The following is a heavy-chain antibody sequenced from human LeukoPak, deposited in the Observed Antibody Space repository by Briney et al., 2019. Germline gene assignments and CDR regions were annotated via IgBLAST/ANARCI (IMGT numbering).Heavy chain of an antibody. D-gene: IGHD3-22*01. CDR2: ITSDGSST. CDR3: ARAEFHSSGSY. CDR1: GFTFSSFW. J-gene: IGHJ4*02. Sequence: GGSLRLSCAASGFTFSSFWMHWVRQAPGKGLVWVSRITSDGSSTTYADSVKGRFTISRDNAKNTLYLQMNNLRDEDTAVYYCARAEFHSSGSYWGQGTLVTVSS. V-gene: IGHV3-74*01.